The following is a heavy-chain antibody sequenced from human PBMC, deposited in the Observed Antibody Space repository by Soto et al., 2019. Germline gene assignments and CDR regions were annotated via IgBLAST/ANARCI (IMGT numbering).Heavy chain of an antibody. CDR3: ARGDYIFNYFDY. V-gene: IGHV4-31*03. Sequence: QVQLQESGPGLVKPSQTQSLTCTVSGDSISSGDYYWSWIRQHPGKGLEWIGYIYYTGSAYYNPSLRSRVSISIETSNTQFSLNLNSVTAADTAVYYCARGDYIFNYFDYWGQGTLVTVSS. D-gene: IGHD4-4*01. CDR1: GDSISSGDYY. J-gene: IGHJ4*02. CDR2: IYYTGSA.